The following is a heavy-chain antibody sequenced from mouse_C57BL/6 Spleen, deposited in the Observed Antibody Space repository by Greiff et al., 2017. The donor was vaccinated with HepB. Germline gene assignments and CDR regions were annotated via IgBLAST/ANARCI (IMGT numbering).Heavy chain of an antibody. CDR1: GYTFTSYW. Sequence: VQLQQPGAELVRPGSSVKLSCKASGYTFTSYWMDWVKQRPGQGLEWIGNIYPSDSETHYNQKFKDKATLTVDKSSSTAYMQLSSLTSEDSAVYYCARGGILRWNYWGQGTTLTVSS. V-gene: IGHV1-61*01. CDR2: IYPSDSET. J-gene: IGHJ2*01. D-gene: IGHD1-1*01. CDR3: ARGGILRWNY.